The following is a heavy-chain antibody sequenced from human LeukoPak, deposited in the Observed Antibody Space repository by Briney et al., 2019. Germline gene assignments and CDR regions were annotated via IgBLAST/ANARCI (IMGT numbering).Heavy chain of an antibody. CDR2: ISSGRSIM. CDR1: GFTFSAYG. D-gene: IGHD5/OR15-5a*01. V-gene: IGHV3-48*02. J-gene: IGHJ4*02. Sequence: RSGGSLRLSCAASGFTFSAYGMSWVRRAPGKGLEWISHISSGRSIMNYADSVKGRFTISRDNGKNSVYLQMNSLKDEDTAVYYCAGGVYGYNAFDYWGQGTLVSVSS. CDR3: AGGVYGYNAFDY.